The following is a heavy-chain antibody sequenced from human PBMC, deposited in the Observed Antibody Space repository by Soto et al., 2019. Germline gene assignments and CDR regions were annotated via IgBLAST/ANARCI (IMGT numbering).Heavy chain of an antibody. V-gene: IGHV4-59*01. CDR2: IYYSGST. J-gene: IGHJ5*02. CDR3: ARLDMITFGGVIARPRWFDP. CDR1: GGSISSYY. D-gene: IGHD3-16*02. Sequence: SETLSLTCTVSGGSISSYYWSWIRQPPGKGLEWIGYIYYSGSTNYNPSLKSRVTISVDTSKNQFSLKLSSVTAADTAVYYCARLDMITFGGVIARPRWFDPWGQGTLVTVSS.